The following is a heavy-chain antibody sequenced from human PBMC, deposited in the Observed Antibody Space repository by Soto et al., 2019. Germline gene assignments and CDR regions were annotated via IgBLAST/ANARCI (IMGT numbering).Heavy chain of an antibody. V-gene: IGHV1-69*01. CDR2: IIPIFGTA. CDR1: GGTFSSYA. Sequence: GASLQVSCTSSGGTFSSYAISWVRQAPGQGLEWMGGIIPIFGTANYAQKFQGRVTITADESTSTAYMELSSLRSEDTAVYYCASRPRAVNWFYRWSQRTLVTV. CDR3: ASRPRAVNWFYR. J-gene: IGHJ5*02.